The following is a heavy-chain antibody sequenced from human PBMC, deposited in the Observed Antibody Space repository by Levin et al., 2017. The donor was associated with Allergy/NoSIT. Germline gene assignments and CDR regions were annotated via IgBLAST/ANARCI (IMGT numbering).Heavy chain of an antibody. CDR2: IYHSGST. CDR1: GGSISSSNW. V-gene: IGHV4-4*02. CDR3: ARDILTGYYISNWFDP. J-gene: IGHJ5*02. Sequence: PSETLSLTCAVSGGSISSSNWWSWVRQPPGKGLEWIGEIYHSGSTNYNPSLKSRVTISVDKSKNQFSLKLSSVTAADTAVYYCARDILTGYYISNWFDPWGQGTLVTVSS. D-gene: IGHD3-9*01.